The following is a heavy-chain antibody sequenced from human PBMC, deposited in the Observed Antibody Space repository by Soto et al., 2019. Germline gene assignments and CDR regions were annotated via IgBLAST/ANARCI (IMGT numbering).Heavy chain of an antibody. J-gene: IGHJ4*02. CDR2: ISHSGHN. Sequence: PSETLSLTCTVSGDSISAYYWSWIRQPPGKGLEWIGYISHSGHNNYNPSLRGRVSMSLDTSKNQFSLKLGSVTAADTAMYYCARHQRDSYHFLASWDSWGQGALVTVSS. CDR1: GDSISAYY. D-gene: IGHD2-21*02. V-gene: IGHV4-59*08. CDR3: ARHQRDSYHFLASWDS.